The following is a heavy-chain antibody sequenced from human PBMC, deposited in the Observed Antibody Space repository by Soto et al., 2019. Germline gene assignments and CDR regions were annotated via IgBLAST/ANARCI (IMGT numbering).Heavy chain of an antibody. D-gene: IGHD3-22*01. Sequence: ASVKVSCKASGYTFTSSGMSWVRQAPGQGLEWMGWISAHTGSAEYAQRFQGRVTMTTDTSTSTTYMELRSLRSDDTAVYYCARAFFYQGWASRGYSFDAFDFWGPGTLVTVS. J-gene: IGHJ3*01. CDR3: ARAFFYQGWASRGYSFDAFDF. CDR1: GYTFTSSG. V-gene: IGHV1-18*01. CDR2: ISAHTGSA.